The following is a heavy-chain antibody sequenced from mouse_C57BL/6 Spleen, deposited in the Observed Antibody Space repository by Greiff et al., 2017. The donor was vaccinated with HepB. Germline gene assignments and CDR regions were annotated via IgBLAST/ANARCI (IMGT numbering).Heavy chain of an antibody. CDR1: GYAFSSYW. CDR3: ERGGTHYPHYSMDD. V-gene: IGHV1-80*01. D-gene: IGHD1-1*02. Sequence: QVQLKQSGAELVKPGASVKISCNASGYAFSSYWMNWVKQRPGKGLEWIGQIYPGDGDTNYNGKFKGKATLTADKSSSTAYMRLSSLASEDSVVSLCERGGTHYPHYSMDDWGQGTSVTVSS. J-gene: IGHJ4*01. CDR2: IYPGDGDT.